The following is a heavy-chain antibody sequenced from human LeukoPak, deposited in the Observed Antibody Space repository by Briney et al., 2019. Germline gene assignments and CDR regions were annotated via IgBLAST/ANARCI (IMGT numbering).Heavy chain of an antibody. CDR1: GFTFSSYS. V-gene: IGHV3-21*01. Sequence: KPGGPLRLSCAASGFTFSSYSMNWVPQAPGKGLEWVSSISSSSSYIYYADSVKGRFTISRDNAKNSLYLQMNSLRAEDTAVYYCGRGRIMVTFGGVIVIPRYDYWGQGTLVTVSS. J-gene: IGHJ4*02. CDR2: ISSSSSYI. CDR3: GRGRIMVTFGGVIVIPRYDY. D-gene: IGHD3-16*02.